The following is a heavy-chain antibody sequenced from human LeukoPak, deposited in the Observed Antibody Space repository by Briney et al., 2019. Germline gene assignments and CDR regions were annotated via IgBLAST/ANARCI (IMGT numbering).Heavy chain of an antibody. CDR1: GYSFTSYW. D-gene: IGHD6-19*01. CDR2: IYPGDSDT. CDR3: ARQQWLYLDY. Sequence: GESLKLSCKGFGYSFTSYWIGWVRQMPGKGLEWMDIIYPGDSDTRYSPSFQGQVTISADKSISTAYLQWSSLKASDTAMYYCARQQWLYLDYWGQGTLVTVSS. V-gene: IGHV5-51*01. J-gene: IGHJ4*02.